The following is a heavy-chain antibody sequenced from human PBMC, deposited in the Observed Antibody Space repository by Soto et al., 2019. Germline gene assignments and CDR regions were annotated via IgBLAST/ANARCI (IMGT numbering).Heavy chain of an antibody. CDR2: INIGGDTT. CDR3: AKLLVTQMPYYYYGLDV. CDR1: GFTFSNYA. V-gene: IGHV3-23*01. D-gene: IGHD2-21*02. J-gene: IGHJ6*02. Sequence: EVQLLESGGGLVQPGGSLRLSCGVSGFTFSNYAMIWVRQAPGNVLEWVSAINIGGDTTYYADSVKGRFTMSRDNSKTTLYLQMNSLRADDTAVYYCAKLLVTQMPYYYYGLDVWGQGTTVTVSS.